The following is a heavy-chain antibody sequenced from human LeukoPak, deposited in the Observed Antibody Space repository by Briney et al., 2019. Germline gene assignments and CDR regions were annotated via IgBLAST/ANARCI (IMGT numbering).Heavy chain of an antibody. J-gene: IGHJ6*02. CDR2: ISYDGSNK. CDR1: GFTFSSYG. Sequence: GGSLRLSCAASGFTFSSYGMHWVRQAPGKGLEWVAVISYDGSNKYYADSVKGRFTISRDNSKNTLYLQMNSLRAEDTAVYYCANTYGSGSYSYYYGMDVWGQGTTVTVS. V-gene: IGHV3-30*18. CDR3: ANTYGSGSYSYYYGMDV. D-gene: IGHD3-10*01.